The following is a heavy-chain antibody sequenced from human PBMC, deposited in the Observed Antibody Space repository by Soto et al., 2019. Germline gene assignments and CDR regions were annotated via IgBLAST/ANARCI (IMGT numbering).Heavy chain of an antibody. CDR3: ARGWFGPDV. V-gene: IGHV3-74*01. D-gene: IGHD3-10*01. Sequence: EVQLVESGGGLVQPGGSLRLSCAASGFTLSGRSMHWVRQAPGKGLVWVSGIDNAGTDSTYADSVKGRFTSSRDNAKNMLYRLMNSLRVEDTAVYYCARGWFGPDVWGKGTTVTVSS. CDR2: IDNAGTDS. CDR1: GFTLSGRS. J-gene: IGHJ6*04.